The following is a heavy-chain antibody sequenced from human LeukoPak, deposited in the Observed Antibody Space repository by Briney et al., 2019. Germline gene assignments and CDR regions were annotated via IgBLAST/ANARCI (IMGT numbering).Heavy chain of an antibody. D-gene: IGHD6-19*01. CDR2: ISAYNGNT. CDR3: ARDQAVAGKRGVYNWFDP. V-gene: IGHV1-18*04. CDR1: GYTFTSYG. J-gene: IGHJ5*02. Sequence: GASVKVSCKASGYTFTSYGISGVRQAPGQGLEWMGWISAYNGNTNYAQKLQGRVTMTTDTSTSTAYMELRSLRSDDTAVYYCARDQAVAGKRGVYNWFDPWGQGTLVTVSS.